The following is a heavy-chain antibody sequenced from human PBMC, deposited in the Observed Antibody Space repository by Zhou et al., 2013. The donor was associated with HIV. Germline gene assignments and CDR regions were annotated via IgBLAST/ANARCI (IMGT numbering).Heavy chain of an antibody. CDR3: ARLSXPEYDILTGPPVYFDY. CDR2: IYNSGST. V-gene: IGHV4-39*07. CDR1: GGSISSSTYY. Sequence: QVQLQESGPGLVKPSETLSLTCTISGGSISSSTYYWGWIRQPPGKGLEWIGSIYNSGSTYYSPSLKSRVTISVDTSKNQFSLKVSSLTAADTAVYYCARLSXPEYDILTGPPVYFDYWGQGPWSPSPQ. J-gene: IGHJ4*02. D-gene: IGHD3-9*01.